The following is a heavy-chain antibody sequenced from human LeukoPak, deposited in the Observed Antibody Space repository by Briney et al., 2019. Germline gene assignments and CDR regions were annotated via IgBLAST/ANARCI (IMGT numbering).Heavy chain of an antibody. CDR3: ARILVGATPIPFDP. CDR1: GYTFTSYG. Sequence: GASVKVSCKASGYTFTSYGISWVRQAPGQGLEWMGWINPNSGGTNYAQKFQGRVAMTRDTSISTAYMELSRLRSDDTAVYYCARILVGATPIPFDPWGQGTLVTVSS. J-gene: IGHJ5*02. CDR2: INPNSGGT. D-gene: IGHD1-26*01. V-gene: IGHV1-2*02.